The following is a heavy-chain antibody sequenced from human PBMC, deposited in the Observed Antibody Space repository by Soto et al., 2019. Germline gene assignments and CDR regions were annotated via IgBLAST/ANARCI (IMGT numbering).Heavy chain of an antibody. V-gene: IGHV3-72*01. CDR1: GFTLSDHY. D-gene: IGHD3-10*01. Sequence: GGSLRLSCAASGFTLSDHYMDWVRQAPGKGLEWVGRTRNKANSYTTEYAASVKGRFTISRDDSKNSLYLQMNSLKTEDTAVYYCARVPLWFGEPPDYWGQGTLVTVSS. J-gene: IGHJ4*02. CDR3: ARVPLWFGEPPDY. CDR2: TRNKANSYTT.